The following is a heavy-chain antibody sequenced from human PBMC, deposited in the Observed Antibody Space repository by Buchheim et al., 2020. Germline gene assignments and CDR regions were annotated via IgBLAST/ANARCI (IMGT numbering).Heavy chain of an antibody. CDR1: GGSFSAYY. V-gene: IGHV4-34*01. D-gene: IGHD2-2*01. J-gene: IGHJ4*02. Sequence: QVQLQQWGAGLLKPSETLSLTCAVYGGSFSAYYWSWIRQPPGKGLEWIGEINHSGSTNYTPSLKSRVTISVDTAKNRFSMKLSSVTDADTAVYYCARERYGYCSSTSCYFFDYWGQGTL. CDR3: ARERYGYCSSTSCYFFDY. CDR2: INHSGST.